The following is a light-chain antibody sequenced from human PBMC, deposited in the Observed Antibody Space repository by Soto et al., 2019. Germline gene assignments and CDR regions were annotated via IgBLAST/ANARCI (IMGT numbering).Light chain of an antibody. CDR2: GAS. V-gene: IGKV3-20*01. CDR3: QQYGSSPWT. Sequence: EIVFSQSACTLSLSPGERATLSCRASHIVSSSYLAWYQQKPGQAPRLLIYGASSRATGIPDRFSGSGSGTDFTLTISRLEPEDFAVYYCQQYGSSPWTFGQGTKVDIK. CDR1: HIVSSSY. J-gene: IGKJ1*01.